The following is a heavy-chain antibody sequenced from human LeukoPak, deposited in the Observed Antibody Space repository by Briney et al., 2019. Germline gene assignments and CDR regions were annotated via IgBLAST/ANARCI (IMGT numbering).Heavy chain of an antibody. J-gene: IGHJ5*02. Sequence: PSETLSLTCGVYGGSFSGYYWSWIRHPPGKGLEWIGEINHSGSTNYKQSLKSRVTISVDTSKNQFSLKLSSVTAADTAMYYCARGLRQWLGTNWFDPWGQGTLVTVSS. CDR1: GGSFSGYY. CDR3: ARGLRQWLGTNWFDP. D-gene: IGHD6-19*01. CDR2: INHSGST. V-gene: IGHV4-34*01.